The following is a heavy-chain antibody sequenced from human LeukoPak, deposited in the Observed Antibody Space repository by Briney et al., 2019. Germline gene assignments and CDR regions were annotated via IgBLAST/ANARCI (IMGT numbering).Heavy chain of an antibody. CDR1: GGSISSYY. CDR2: IYYSGST. D-gene: IGHD1-26*01. V-gene: IGHV4-59*01. CDR3: AREDSGSYEN. J-gene: IGHJ4*02. Sequence: SETLSLTCTVSGGSISSYYWSWIRQPPGKGLEWIGYIYYSGSTNYNPSLKSRVTISVDTSKNQFSLKLSSVTAEDTAVYYCAREDSGSYENWGQGTLVTVSS.